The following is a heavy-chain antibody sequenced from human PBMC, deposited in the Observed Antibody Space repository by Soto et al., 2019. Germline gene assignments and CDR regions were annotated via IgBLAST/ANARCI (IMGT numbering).Heavy chain of an antibody. CDR1: GYTFTGYY. D-gene: IGHD3-10*01. CDR3: ERDPSGSGSYSFDY. V-gene: IGHV1-2*04. CDR2: INPNSGGT. J-gene: IGHJ4*02. Sequence: GASVKVSCKASGYTFTGYYMHWVRQAPGQGLEWMGWINPNSGGTNYAQKFQGWVTMTRDTSISTAYMELSRLRSDDTAVYYCERDPSGSGSYSFDYWGQGTLVTVSS.